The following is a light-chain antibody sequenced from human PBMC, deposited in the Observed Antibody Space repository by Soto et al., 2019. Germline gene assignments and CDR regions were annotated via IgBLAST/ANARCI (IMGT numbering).Light chain of an antibody. Sequence: EIVLTQSPGTLSLSPGERATLSCRASQSVSSSYLAWYQQNRGQAPRRLIYGASSRAPGIPDRFGGSGSGTDFTLTISRLEPEDFAVYYCQQYGSSRWTFGQGTKVEIK. V-gene: IGKV3-20*01. CDR3: QQYGSSRWT. J-gene: IGKJ1*01. CDR1: QSVSSSY. CDR2: GAS.